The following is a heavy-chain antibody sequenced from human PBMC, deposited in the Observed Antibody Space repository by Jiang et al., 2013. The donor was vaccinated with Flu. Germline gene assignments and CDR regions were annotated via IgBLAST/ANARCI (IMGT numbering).Heavy chain of an antibody. CDR1: GFSLRTSGRR. D-gene: IGHD2-2*01. CDR2: IDWDDDK. V-gene: IGHV2-70*04. J-gene: IGHJ4*02. CDR3: ARTFSTSWSFDY. Sequence: KPTQTLTLTCTFSGFSLRTSGRRVSWIRQSPGKALEWLARIDWDDDKFYSTSLKTRLTISKGTSEDQVLLTMTNMDPEDTAMYYCARTFSTSWSFDYWGPGTLVTVSP.